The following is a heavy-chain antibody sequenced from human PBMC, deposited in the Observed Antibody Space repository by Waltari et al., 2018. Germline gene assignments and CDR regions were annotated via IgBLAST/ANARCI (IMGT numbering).Heavy chain of an antibody. CDR2: IYYSGST. CDR1: GGSISSGGSS. CDR3: ARARDGYNPRWFDP. V-gene: IGHV4-31*03. J-gene: IGHJ5*02. Sequence: QVQLQESGPGLVKPSQTLSLTCTVSGGSISSGGSSWSWIRQHPGKGLEWIGYIYYSGSTYYNPSLKSRVTISVDTSKNQFSLKLSSVTAADTAVYYCARARDGYNPRWFDPWGQGTLVTVSS. D-gene: IGHD5-12*01.